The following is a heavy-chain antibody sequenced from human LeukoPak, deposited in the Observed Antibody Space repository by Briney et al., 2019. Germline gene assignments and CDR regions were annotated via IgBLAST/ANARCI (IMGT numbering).Heavy chain of an antibody. CDR1: GGSFSGYY. CDR2: INHSGST. V-gene: IGHV4-34*01. Sequence: PSETLSLTCAVYGGSFSGYYWSWIRQPPGKGLEWIGEINHSGSTNYNPSLKSRVTISVDTSKNQFSLKLSSVTAADTAVYYCAREPIAAAGPFDPWGQGTLVTVSS. CDR3: AREPIAAAGPFDP. J-gene: IGHJ5*02. D-gene: IGHD6-13*01.